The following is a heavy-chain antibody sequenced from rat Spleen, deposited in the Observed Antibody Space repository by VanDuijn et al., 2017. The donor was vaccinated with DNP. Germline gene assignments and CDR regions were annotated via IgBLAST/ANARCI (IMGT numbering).Heavy chain of an antibody. Sequence: QVQLKESGPGLVQPSQTLSLTCTVAGFSLTGYNVHWVRQPSGKGLEWMGIIGTGGTTHISSIFKSRVSISRDTSKSQVFLEVNSLQSEDTATYYCARDGQWDYLDYWGQGVMVTVAS. D-gene: IGHD1-1*01. CDR1: GFSLTGYN. CDR3: ARDGQWDYLDY. CDR2: IGTGGTT. J-gene: IGHJ2*01. V-gene: IGHV2-30*01.